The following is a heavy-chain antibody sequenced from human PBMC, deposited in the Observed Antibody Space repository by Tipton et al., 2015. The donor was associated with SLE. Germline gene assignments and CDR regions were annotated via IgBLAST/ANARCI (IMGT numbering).Heavy chain of an antibody. V-gene: IGHV3-48*03. CDR2: ISSSGSTI. CDR3: ARGLAYCGGDCYSPFDY. CDR1: GFTFSSYE. J-gene: IGHJ4*02. Sequence: GSLRLSCAASGFTFSSYEMNWVRPAPGKGLEWVSYISSSGSTIYYADSVKGRFTISRDNAKNSLYLQMNSLRAEDTAVYYCARGLAYCGGDCYSPFDYWGQGTLVTVSS. D-gene: IGHD2-21*01.